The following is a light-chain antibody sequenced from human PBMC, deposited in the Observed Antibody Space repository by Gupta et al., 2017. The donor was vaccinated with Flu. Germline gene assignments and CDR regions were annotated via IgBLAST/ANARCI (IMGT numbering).Light chain of an antibody. V-gene: IGKV3-20*01. CDR3: HQYVSSPG. CDR1: QSVSSTY. J-gene: IGKJ1*01. CDR2: GAS. Sequence: GERATLSCRASQSVSSTYLAWYQQKPGQAPRLLIYGASNRATGIPDRFGGSGSGTDFTLTISRLEPEDFAVYYCHQYVSSPGFGQGTKVEIK.